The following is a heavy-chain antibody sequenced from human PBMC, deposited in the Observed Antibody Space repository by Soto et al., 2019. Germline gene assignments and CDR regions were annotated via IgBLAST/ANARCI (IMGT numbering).Heavy chain of an antibody. V-gene: IGHV3-30*18. CDR1: GFTFSSYG. J-gene: IGHJ6*02. Sequence: GGSLRLSCAASGFTFSSYGMHWVRQAPGKGLEWVAVISYDGSNKYYADSVKGRFTISRDNSENTLYLQMNSLRAKDTAVYYCAKDRREQQPDYYYGMEVWGQGTTVTVSS. CDR2: ISYDGSNK. CDR3: AKDRREQQPDYYYGMEV. D-gene: IGHD6-13*01.